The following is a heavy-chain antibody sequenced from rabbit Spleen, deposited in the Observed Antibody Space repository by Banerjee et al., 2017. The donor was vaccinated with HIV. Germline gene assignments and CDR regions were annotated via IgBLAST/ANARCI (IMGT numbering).Heavy chain of an antibody. V-gene: IGHV1S40*01. D-gene: IGHD1-1*01. CDR2: IYADSSGST. Sequence: QSLEESGGDLVKPEGSLTLTCTASGFSFSSSYHMCWVRQAPGKGLECIACIYADSSGSTYYASWAKGRFTISKTSSTTVTLQMTSLTAADTATYFCARDTSSSFSSYGMDLWGPGTLVTVS. CDR3: ARDTSSSFSSYGMDL. J-gene: IGHJ6*01. CDR1: GFSFSSSYH.